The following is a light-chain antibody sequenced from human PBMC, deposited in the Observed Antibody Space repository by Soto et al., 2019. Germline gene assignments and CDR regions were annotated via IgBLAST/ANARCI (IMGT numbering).Light chain of an antibody. Sequence: ERAMTQSPDSISVSTGERAALSCRASQSVSSSVAWYQQKPGQAPRLLIYGASSRATGIPDRFSGSGSGTDFTLTISRLEPEDFAVYYCQQFGNSPTFGQGTKVDIK. CDR1: QSVSSS. J-gene: IGKJ1*01. CDR3: QQFGNSPT. V-gene: IGKV3-20*01. CDR2: GAS.